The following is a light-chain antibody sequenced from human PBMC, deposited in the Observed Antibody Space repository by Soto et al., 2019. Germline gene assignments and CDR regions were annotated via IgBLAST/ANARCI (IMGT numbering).Light chain of an antibody. J-gene: IGKJ2*01. V-gene: IGKV3-15*01. CDR1: QRVSSN. Sequence: EIVMTQSPASVSGSPGVSVSVCFRASQRVSSNLAWYQQKPGQAPRVLIYDTSTRATGFPARFSGSRSGTDFTLTISRLEPEDFAVYYCHQYGSSPYTFGQGTKVDIK. CDR3: HQYGSSPYT. CDR2: DTS.